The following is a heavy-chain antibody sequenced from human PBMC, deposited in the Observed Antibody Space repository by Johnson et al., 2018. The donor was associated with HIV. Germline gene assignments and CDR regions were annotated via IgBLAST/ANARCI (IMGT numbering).Heavy chain of an antibody. CDR2: IQYDGSDK. J-gene: IGHJ3*01. D-gene: IGHD3-9*01. CDR3: ARDGRDLVTRGSFDV. Sequence: QMLLVESGGGVVQPGGSLRLSCAASGFTFRSNGMHWVRQAPGKGLEWVTFIQYDGSDKSYADSVKGRFTVSRDNSKNTLYLQMNSLRGEDTAVYYCARDGRDLVTRGSFDVWGQGTVVTVSS. V-gene: IGHV3-30*02. CDR1: GFTFRSNG.